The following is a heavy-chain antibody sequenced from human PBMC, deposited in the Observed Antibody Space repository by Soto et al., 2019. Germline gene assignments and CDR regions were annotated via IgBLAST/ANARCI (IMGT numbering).Heavy chain of an antibody. V-gene: IGHV3-48*03. Sequence: GGSLRLSCAASGFTLSIYEMNWVRQAPGKGLEWVSYISTSGSTVYNADSVQGRFTISRDNAKNSLYLQMNSLRAEDTAVYYCAREAVDDAFDIWGQGTMVTVSS. J-gene: IGHJ3*02. D-gene: IGHD6-25*01. CDR1: GFTLSIYE. CDR3: AREAVDDAFDI. CDR2: ISTSGSTV.